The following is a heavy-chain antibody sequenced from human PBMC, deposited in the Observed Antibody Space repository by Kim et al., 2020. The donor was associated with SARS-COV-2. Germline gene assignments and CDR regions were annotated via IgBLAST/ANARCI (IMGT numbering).Heavy chain of an antibody. V-gene: IGHV4-59*09. CDR2: GST. J-gene: IGHJ4*02. Sequence: GSTNHNPHIKRRVTIQVDPSKNQFSLKLSSVTAADTAVYYCVRGFDYWGQGTLVTVSS. CDR3: VRGFDY.